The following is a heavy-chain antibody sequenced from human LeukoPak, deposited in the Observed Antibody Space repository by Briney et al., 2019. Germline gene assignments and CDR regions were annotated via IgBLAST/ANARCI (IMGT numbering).Heavy chain of an antibody. CDR1: GYTFTGYY. CDR3: ATSLTSELV. D-gene: IGHD1-1*01. J-gene: IGHJ4*02. Sequence: GASVKVSCKASGYTFTGYYMHWVRQAPGKGLEWMGGFDPEDGETIYAQKFQGRVTMTEDTSTDTAYMELSSLRSEDTAVYYCATSLTSELVWGQGTLVTVSS. V-gene: IGHV1-24*01. CDR2: FDPEDGET.